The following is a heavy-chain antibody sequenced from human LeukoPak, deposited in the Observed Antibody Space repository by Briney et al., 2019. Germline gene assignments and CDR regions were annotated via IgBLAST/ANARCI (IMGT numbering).Heavy chain of an antibody. CDR3: AKAVRFLEWRYDY. CDR1: GFSFSSYA. J-gene: IGHJ4*02. Sequence: GGSLRLSCAASGFSFSSYAMSWVRQAPGKGLEWVSVISGSGGSTSYADSVKGRFTISRDISKNTLYLQMNSLRAEDTAVYYCAKAVRFLEWRYDYWGQGTLVTVSS. V-gene: IGHV3-23*01. CDR2: ISGSGGST. D-gene: IGHD3-3*01.